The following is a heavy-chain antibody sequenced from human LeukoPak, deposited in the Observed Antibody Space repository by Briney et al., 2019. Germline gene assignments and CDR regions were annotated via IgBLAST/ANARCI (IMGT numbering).Heavy chain of an antibody. CDR3: ARVSHQLLYDY. D-gene: IGHD2-2*01. Sequence: PSQTLSLTCAVSGGSISSGGYSWSWIRQPPGKGLEWIGYIYHSGSTYHNPSLKSRVTISVDRSKNQFSLKLSSVTAADTAVYYCARVSHQLLYDYWGQGTLVTVSS. CDR2: IYHSGST. CDR1: GGSISSGGYS. V-gene: IGHV4-30-2*01. J-gene: IGHJ4*02.